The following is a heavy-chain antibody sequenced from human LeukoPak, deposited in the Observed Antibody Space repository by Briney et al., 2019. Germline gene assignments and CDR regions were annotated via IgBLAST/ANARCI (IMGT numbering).Heavy chain of an antibody. D-gene: IGHD5-12*01. CDR1: GFTFDDHG. Sequence: RPGGSLRLSCAASGFTFDDHGMNWVRQAPGKGLEWVSGINWNGGSTFYADSVKGRFTISRDNAKNALYLQMNSLRAEDTAVYYCARGGPSPSKGGYSGYDPGAYYYYYMDVWGKGTTVTVSS. J-gene: IGHJ6*03. CDR3: ARGGPSPSKGGYSGYDPGAYYYYYMDV. V-gene: IGHV3-20*04. CDR2: INWNGGST.